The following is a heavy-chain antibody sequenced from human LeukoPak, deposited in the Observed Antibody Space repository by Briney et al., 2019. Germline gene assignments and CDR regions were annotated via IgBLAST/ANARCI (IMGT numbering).Heavy chain of an antibody. CDR2: ISYDGSNK. D-gene: IGHD6-19*01. CDR3: AKDGGYDVVDY. Sequence: GGSLRLSCAASGFTFSSYAMSWVRQAPGKGLEWVAVISYDGSNKYYADSVKGRFTISRDNSKNTLYLQMNSLRAEDTAVYYCAKDGGYDVVDYWGQGTLVTVSS. V-gene: IGHV3-30*18. CDR1: GFTFSSYA. J-gene: IGHJ4*02.